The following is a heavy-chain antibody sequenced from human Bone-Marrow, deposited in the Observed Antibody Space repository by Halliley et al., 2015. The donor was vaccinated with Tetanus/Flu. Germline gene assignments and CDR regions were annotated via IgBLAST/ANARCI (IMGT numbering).Heavy chain of an antibody. D-gene: IGHD3-16*02. V-gene: IGHV3-21*01. CDR3: ARDGEESYDSVWGSYRPDGMDV. J-gene: IGHJ6*02. Sequence: IYYADSVKGRFPISRDNAKNSLFLQMNSLGAEDPAVYYCARDGEESYDSVWGSYRPDGMDVWGQGTTVTVSS. CDR2: I.